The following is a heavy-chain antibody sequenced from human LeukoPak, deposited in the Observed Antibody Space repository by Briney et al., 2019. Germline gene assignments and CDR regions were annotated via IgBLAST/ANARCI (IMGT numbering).Heavy chain of an antibody. CDR3: AKETRGAFDI. Sequence: GGSLRLSCAASGFIFNSYWMNWVRQAPGKGLEWVANIKRDGSEKYYVDSVKGRFTISRDNAKNPLDLQMNSLRAEDTALYYCAKETRGAFDIWGQGTMVTVSS. CDR1: GFIFNSYW. J-gene: IGHJ3*02. D-gene: IGHD1-14*01. V-gene: IGHV3-7*03. CDR2: IKRDGSEK.